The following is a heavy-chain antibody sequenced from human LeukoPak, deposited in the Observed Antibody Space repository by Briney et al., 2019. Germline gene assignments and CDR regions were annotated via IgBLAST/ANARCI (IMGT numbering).Heavy chain of an antibody. J-gene: IGHJ4*02. CDR2: ISGSGGST. V-gene: IGHV3-23*01. CDR1: GFTFSSYG. Sequence: GGSLRLSCAASGFTFSSYGMSWVRQAPGKGLEWVSAISGSGGSTYYADSVKGRFTISRDNSKNTLYLQMNSLRAEDTAVYYCAKDILMVYAMRVDYWGQGTLVTVSS. D-gene: IGHD2-8*01. CDR3: AKDILMVYAMRVDY.